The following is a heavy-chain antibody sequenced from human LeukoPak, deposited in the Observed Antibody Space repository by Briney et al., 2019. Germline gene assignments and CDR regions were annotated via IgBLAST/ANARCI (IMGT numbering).Heavy chain of an antibody. D-gene: IGHD2/OR15-2a*01. Sequence: PGGSLRLSCAASGFTFSSYAMTLVRQAPEKGLEWVSYISATGDRTYYTDSVKGRFTISRDNSKNTLYLQMNTLRAGDTAVYYCAKDLPQSMTGYFDYWGQGTLVSVSS. V-gene: IGHV3-23*01. CDR1: GFTFSSYA. CDR2: ISATGDRT. J-gene: IGHJ4*02. CDR3: AKDLPQSMTGYFDY.